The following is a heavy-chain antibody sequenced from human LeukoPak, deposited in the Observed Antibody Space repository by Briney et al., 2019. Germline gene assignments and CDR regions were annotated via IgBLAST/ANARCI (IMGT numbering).Heavy chain of an antibody. Sequence: SETLSLTCTVSGGSISSGSYYWSWIRQPAGKGLEWIGRIYTSGSTNYNPSLKSRVTISVDTSKNQFSLKLSSVTAADTAVYYCASEERGYNYGNLDYWGQGTLVTVSS. CDR2: IYTSGST. D-gene: IGHD5-18*01. CDR1: GGSISSGSYY. J-gene: IGHJ4*02. V-gene: IGHV4-61*02. CDR3: ASEERGYNYGNLDY.